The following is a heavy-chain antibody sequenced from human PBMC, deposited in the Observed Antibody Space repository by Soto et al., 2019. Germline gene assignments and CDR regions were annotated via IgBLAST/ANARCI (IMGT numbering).Heavy chain of an antibody. CDR3: TRSGEAGATSF. V-gene: IGHV1-2*02. Sequence: ASVKVSCKASGYTFTAYYIHWVRQAPGQGLEWVGWINPNTGGTNYAQKSQGRVTMTRDTSISTAYMELSSLRSDDTAIFYCTRSGEAGATSFWGQGTLVTVSS. D-gene: IGHD1-26*01. CDR2: INPNTGGT. CDR1: GYTFTAYY. J-gene: IGHJ4*02.